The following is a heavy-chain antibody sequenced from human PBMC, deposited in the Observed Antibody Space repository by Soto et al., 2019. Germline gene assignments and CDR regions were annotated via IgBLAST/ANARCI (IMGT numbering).Heavy chain of an antibody. CDR1: GGTFTSHS. J-gene: IGHJ4*02. D-gene: IGHD2-21*01. CDR2: IIPMFGTV. V-gene: IGHV1-69*12. CDR3: ATYPLGDGYSPFDA. Sequence: QVQLVQSGAEVKKPGSSVKVSCKASGGTFTSHSINWVRQAPGQRLEWMGGIIPMFGTVQYAQKFQDRLTITADGSTTTAYMVLNSLTSEDTAVYYCATYPLGDGYSPFDAWGQGTLVTVSS.